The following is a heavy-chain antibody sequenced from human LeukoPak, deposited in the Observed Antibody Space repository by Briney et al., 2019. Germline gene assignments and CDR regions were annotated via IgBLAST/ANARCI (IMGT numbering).Heavy chain of an antibody. Sequence: PGGSLRLSCAASGFAFSQFTVHWVRQAPGKGLEWVAVISHDGYHEYYAGSVKGRFTISRDNFRNTLFLQMNSLRADDTAVYYCARVGYNYDLGNAFDIWGQGTVVTVSS. CDR3: ARVGYNYDLGNAFDI. D-gene: IGHD1-20*01. CDR1: GFAFSQFT. CDR2: ISHDGYHE. V-gene: IGHV3-30-3*01. J-gene: IGHJ3*02.